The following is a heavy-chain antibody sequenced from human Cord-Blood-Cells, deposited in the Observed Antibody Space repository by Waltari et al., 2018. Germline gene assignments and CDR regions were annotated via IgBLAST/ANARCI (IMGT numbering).Heavy chain of an antibody. CDR2: IYYSGRT. J-gene: IGHJ4*02. CDR1: GGSISSRSYS. CDR3: ASPMTTVGDY. Sequence: QLQLQESGPGLVKPSETLSLTCTVSGGSISSRSYSWGWIRQPPGKGLEWIGSIYYSGRTYYNPSLKSRVTISVDTSKNQFSLKLSSVTAADTAVYYCASPMTTVGDYWGQGTLVTVSS. V-gene: IGHV4-39*01. D-gene: IGHD4-17*01.